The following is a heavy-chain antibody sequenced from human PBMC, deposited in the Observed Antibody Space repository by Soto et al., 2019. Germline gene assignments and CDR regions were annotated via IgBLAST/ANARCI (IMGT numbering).Heavy chain of an antibody. CDR1: GHTFTSYY. CDR2: INPSGGST. D-gene: IGHD2-21*02. V-gene: IGHV1-46*01. Sequence: ASVKVSCKASGHTFTSYYFHWVRQAPGQGLEWVGVINPSGGSTKYAQQFQDRVTMTMDTSTSTVYMELSSLRSEDTAGYYFSRDLARGGDRWGQGTLVTVSS. J-gene: IGHJ4*02. CDR3: SRDLARGGDR.